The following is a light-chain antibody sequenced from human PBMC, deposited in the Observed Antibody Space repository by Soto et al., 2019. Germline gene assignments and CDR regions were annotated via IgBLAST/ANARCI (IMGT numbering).Light chain of an antibody. J-gene: IGKJ1*01. CDR1: QYINTR. V-gene: IGKV3-11*01. CDR2: QTS. CDR3: HQRQSWPRT. Sequence: EIVLTQTTATLSSFPGDRVTPSCRASQYINTRLAWYQHRRGQAPRLLIYQTSIRAAGVPARFSASGSGTDFTLTISDVQPEDFALYYRHQRQSWPRTFGQGTKVDI.